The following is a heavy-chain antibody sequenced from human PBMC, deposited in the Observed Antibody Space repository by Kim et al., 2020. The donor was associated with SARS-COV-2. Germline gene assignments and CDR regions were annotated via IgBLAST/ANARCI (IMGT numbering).Heavy chain of an antibody. Sequence: YHPSLKSRVTISVDKSKNQFSLKLSSVTAADTAVYYCARGSIVVPAAPDYWGQGTLVTVSS. D-gene: IGHD2-2*01. V-gene: IGHV4-4*02. CDR3: ARGSIVVPAAPDY. J-gene: IGHJ4*02.